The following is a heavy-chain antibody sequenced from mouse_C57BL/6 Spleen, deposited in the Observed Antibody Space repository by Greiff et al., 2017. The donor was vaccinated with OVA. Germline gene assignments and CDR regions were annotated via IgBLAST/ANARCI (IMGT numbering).Heavy chain of an antibody. J-gene: IGHJ2*01. Sequence: QVQLKESGPELVKPGASVKLSCKASGYTFTSYDINWVKQRPGQGLEWIGRIYPRDGSTKYNEKFKGKATLTVDTSSSTAYMELHSLTSEDSAVYFCARGRDDYGSSLPFDYWGQGTTLTVSS. CDR2: IYPRDGST. D-gene: IGHD1-1*01. CDR1: GYTFTSYD. V-gene: IGHV1-85*01. CDR3: ARGRDDYGSSLPFDY.